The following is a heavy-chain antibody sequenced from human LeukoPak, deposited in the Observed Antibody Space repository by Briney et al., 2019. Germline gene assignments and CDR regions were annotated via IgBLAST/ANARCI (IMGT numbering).Heavy chain of an antibody. CDR3: ARRGVRGAMNWFDP. Sequence: PSETLSLTCIVSGDSLRSGFYWGWIRPPPGKGLEWIGSIYYSGSTYYNPSLKSRVNISVDTSKNQFSLKLSSVTAADTAVYYCARRGVRGAMNWFDPWGQGTLVTVSS. D-gene: IGHD3-10*01. CDR2: IYYSGST. J-gene: IGHJ5*02. CDR1: GDSLRSGFY. V-gene: IGHV4-39*01.